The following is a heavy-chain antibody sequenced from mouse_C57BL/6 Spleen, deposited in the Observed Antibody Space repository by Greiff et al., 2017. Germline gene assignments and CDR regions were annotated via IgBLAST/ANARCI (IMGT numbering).Heavy chain of an antibody. D-gene: IGHD4-1*01. J-gene: IGHJ2*01. Sequence: DVMLVESGGDLVKPGGSLKLSCAASGFTFSSYGMSWVRQTPDKRLEWVATISSGGSYTYYRDSVKGRFTISRDNAKNTLYLQMSSLKSEDTAMYYCARQGNWDGRDFDYWGQGTTLTVSS. CDR1: GFTFSSYG. CDR3: ARQGNWDGRDFDY. CDR2: ISSGGSYT. V-gene: IGHV5-6*02.